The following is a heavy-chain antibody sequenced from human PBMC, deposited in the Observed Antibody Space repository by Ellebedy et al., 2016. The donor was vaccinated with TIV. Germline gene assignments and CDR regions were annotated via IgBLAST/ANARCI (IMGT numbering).Heavy chain of an antibody. V-gene: IGHV3-30*18. D-gene: IGHD6-19*01. J-gene: IGHJ4*02. CDR2: ISYDGSNK. CDR1: GFTFSSYG. Sequence: GESLKISCAASGFTFSSYGMHWVRQAPGKGLEWVAVISYDGSNKYYADSVKGRFTISRDNSKNTLYLQMNSLRAEDTAVYYCAKDTYSSGWYPDYWGQGTLVTVSS. CDR3: AKDTYSSGWYPDY.